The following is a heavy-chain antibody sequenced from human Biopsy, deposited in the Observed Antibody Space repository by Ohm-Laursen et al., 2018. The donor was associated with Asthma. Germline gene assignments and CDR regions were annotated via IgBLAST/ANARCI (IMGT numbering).Heavy chain of an antibody. CDR3: ARERAGVLGSYNGMDV. D-gene: IGHD2-8*01. CDR2: VTYDGISQ. Sequence: SLRLSCSASGFTFRSYAMHWVRQAPGKGLDWVAVVTYDGISQYYAESVKGRFTISRDNSRNTLNLQMNSVRPDDTAVYFCARERAGVLGSYNGMDVWGPGTTVSVSS. CDR1: GFTFRSYA. V-gene: IGHV3-30-3*01. J-gene: IGHJ6*02.